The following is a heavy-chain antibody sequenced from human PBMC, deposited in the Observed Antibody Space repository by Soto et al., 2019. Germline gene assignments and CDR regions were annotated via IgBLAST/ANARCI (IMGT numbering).Heavy chain of an antibody. Sequence: ASVKVSCKASGYTFTSYYMHWVRQDPEQGLEWMGIINPSGGSTSYAQKFQGRVSMTRDTSTSTVYMELSSLRSEDTAVYYCARDTRLHDYGDYVGFGVTNWFDPWGQGTLVTVSS. CDR2: INPSGGST. CDR1: GYTFTSYY. J-gene: IGHJ5*02. V-gene: IGHV1-46*03. D-gene: IGHD4-17*01. CDR3: ARDTRLHDYGDYVGFGVTNWFDP.